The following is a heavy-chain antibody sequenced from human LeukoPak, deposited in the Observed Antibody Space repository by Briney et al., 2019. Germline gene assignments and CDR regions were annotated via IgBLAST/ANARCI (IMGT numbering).Heavy chain of an antibody. CDR2: ISAGGDRT. CDR3: AKFEYSTATQLYYFDC. Sequence: GGSLRLSCEASGFTFSSCAMSWVRQAPGKGLDWVSGISAGGDRTYYADSVKGRFTISRDNAKNTLYLQMNSLRAEDTAVYYCAKFEYSTATQLYYFDCWGQGALVTVSS. J-gene: IGHJ4*02. V-gene: IGHV3-23*01. CDR1: GFTFSSCA. D-gene: IGHD5-24*01.